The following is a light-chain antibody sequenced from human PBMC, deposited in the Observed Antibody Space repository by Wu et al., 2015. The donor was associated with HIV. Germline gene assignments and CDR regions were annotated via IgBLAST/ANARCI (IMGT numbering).Light chain of an antibody. CDR1: HSVSSS. V-gene: IGKV3-15*01. CDR2: GAS. Sequence: EVVMTQSPVTLSVSPGERATLSCRASHSVSSSLAWYQQKPGQAPRLLMYGASTRAAGIPARFSGSGSGTEFTLTISSMQSEDLAVYYCQQYNDWPRTFGPRDQGWKSN. J-gene: IGKJ1*01. CDR3: QQYNDWPRT.